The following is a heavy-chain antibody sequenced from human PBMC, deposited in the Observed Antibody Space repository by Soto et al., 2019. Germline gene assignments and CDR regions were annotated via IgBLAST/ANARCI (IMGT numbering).Heavy chain of an antibody. CDR3: ARSHNWNYSY. CDR2: ISYDGSNK. CDR1: GFTFSSYG. D-gene: IGHD1-7*01. J-gene: IGHJ4*02. Sequence: QVQLVESGGGVVQPGRSLRLSCAASGFTFSSYGMHWVRQAPGKGLEWVAVISYDGSNKYYADSVKGRFTISRDNSKNTLYLQMNSLRAEDTAVYYCARSHNWNYSYWGQGTLVTVSS. V-gene: IGHV3-30*03.